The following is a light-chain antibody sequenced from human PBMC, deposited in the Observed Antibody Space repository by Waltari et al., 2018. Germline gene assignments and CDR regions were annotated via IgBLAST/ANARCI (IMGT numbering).Light chain of an antibody. CDR1: SRDVGGYTP. J-gene: IGLJ3*02. CDR2: EVT. V-gene: IGLV2-14*01. Sequence: QSALTQPASVSGSLGQSITISCTGTSRDVGGYTPVSWYQQHPGKAPKRMIYEVTYRPSGISKRFSGSKSGNTASLTISGLQAEDVADYYCCSYTRFATGVFGGGTKLTVL. CDR3: CSYTRFATGV.